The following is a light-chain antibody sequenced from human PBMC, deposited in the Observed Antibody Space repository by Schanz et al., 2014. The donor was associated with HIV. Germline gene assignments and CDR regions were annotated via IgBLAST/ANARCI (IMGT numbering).Light chain of an antibody. Sequence: QSALTQPASVSGSPGQSIAISCTGTSSDVGGYNYAPWYQQHPNKAPKLIIYDVNNRPSGVSNRFSGSKSGNTASLTISGLQAEDEADYYCSSHAGRSSFVVFGGGTKLTVL. V-gene: IGLV2-14*03. J-gene: IGLJ2*01. CDR3: SSHAGRSSFVV. CDR2: DVN. CDR1: SSDVGGYNY.